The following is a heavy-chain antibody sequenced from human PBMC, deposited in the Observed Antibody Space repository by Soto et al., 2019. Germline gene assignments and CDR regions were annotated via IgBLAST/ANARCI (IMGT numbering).Heavy chain of an antibody. D-gene: IGHD3-10*01. CDR3: ARDGGGSGIYYYYGMDV. Sequence: QVQLVESGGGLVKPGGSLRLSCAASGFTFSDYYMSWIRQAPGKGLEWVSYISSSSSYTNYADSVKGRFTISRDNAKNALYLQMTGLRAEDTAVYYCARDGGGSGIYYYYGMDVWGQGTTVTVSS. J-gene: IGHJ6*02. V-gene: IGHV3-11*06. CDR1: GFTFSDYY. CDR2: ISSSSSYT.